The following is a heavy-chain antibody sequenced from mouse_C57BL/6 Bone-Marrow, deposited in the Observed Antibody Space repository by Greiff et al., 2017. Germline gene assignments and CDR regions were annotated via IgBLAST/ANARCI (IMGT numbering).Heavy chain of an antibody. J-gene: IGHJ1*03. CDR2: IDPEYGGT. CDR1: GFNINDYY. Sequence: EVQLQQSGAELVKPGASVKLSCTASGFNINDYYMHWVKQRPEQGLEWIGRIDPEYGGTKYAPKFQGKATITADTSSNTAYLHLSILTSEDTAVYYCASNYYSSSYVGLWYFDVWGTGTTVTVSS. D-gene: IGHD1-1*01. V-gene: IGHV14-2*01. CDR3: ASNYYSSSYVGLWYFDV.